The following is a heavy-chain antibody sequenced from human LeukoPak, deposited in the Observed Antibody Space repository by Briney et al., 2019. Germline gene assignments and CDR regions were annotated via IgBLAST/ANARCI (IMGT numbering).Heavy chain of an antibody. CDR1: GFTFSDYY. Sequence: PGGSLRLSCAASGFTFSDYYMSWIRQAPGKGLVWVSRINFDGSSTNYADSVKGRFTISRDNAKNTLYLQMNSLRAEDTAVYSCARANNFDYWGQGTLVTVSS. J-gene: IGHJ4*02. CDR2: INFDGSST. D-gene: IGHD4/OR15-4a*01. CDR3: ARANNFDY. V-gene: IGHV3-74*01.